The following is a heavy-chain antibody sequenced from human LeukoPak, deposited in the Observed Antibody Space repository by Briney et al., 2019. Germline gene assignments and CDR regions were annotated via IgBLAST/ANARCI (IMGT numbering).Heavy chain of an antibody. CDR1: GLTSSSAW. J-gene: IGHJ5*02. D-gene: IGHD1-14*01. CDR2: IKSISDGATT. V-gene: IGHV3-15*01. Sequence: GGSLRLSCIASGLTSSSAWATWVRQAPEEGGEWVGRIKSISDGATTDYSAPAQFRFTFPRDDSKSTLYLQMNSLRAEDTAVYYCARDQPLTYRLSMTWGQGTLVTVSS. CDR3: ARDQPLTYRLSMT.